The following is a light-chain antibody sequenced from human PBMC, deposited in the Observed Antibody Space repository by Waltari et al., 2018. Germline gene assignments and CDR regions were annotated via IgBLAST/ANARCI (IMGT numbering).Light chain of an antibody. CDR2: SND. J-gene: IGLJ3*02. CDR3: APWDDSLTGWV. Sequence: QSVLTQPPSASGTPGQRVTISCSGSSSNIAMTTVNWYPQPPGTAPKLLIYSNDQRPPGVPDRFYGSKSGTSASLAISGLQSEDEADYYCAPWDDSLTGWVFGGGTKLTVL. CDR1: SSNIAMTT. V-gene: IGLV1-44*01.